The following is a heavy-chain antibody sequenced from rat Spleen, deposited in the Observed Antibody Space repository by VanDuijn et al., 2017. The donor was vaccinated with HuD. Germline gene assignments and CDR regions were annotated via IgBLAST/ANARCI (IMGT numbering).Heavy chain of an antibody. CDR3: TKNWDY. V-gene: IGHV5-31*01. CDR2: ITNTGGST. CDR1: GFTFNNYW. Sequence: EVQLVESGGGLVQPGRSLKLSCVASGFTFNNYWMTWIRQAPGKGLEWVASITNTGGSTFYPDSVKGRFTISRDNATSTLYLQMTSLRSEDTAIYYCTKNWDYWGQGVMVTVSS. J-gene: IGHJ2*01. D-gene: IGHD3-6*01.